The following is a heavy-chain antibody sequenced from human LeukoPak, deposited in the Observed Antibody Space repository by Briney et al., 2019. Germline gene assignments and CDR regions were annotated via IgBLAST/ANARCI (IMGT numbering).Heavy chain of an antibody. CDR3: AKGDGINHYHWFDP. J-gene: IGHJ5*02. CDR1: GFTFSNYA. D-gene: IGHD2-15*01. Sequence: GVSLRLSCAASGFTFSNYAMNWVRLAPEEGLEWVSGISGSGGSTYYADSVKGRFTISRDNSKNTLYLQMNSLRAEDTALYYCAKGDGINHYHWFDPWGQGTLVTVSS. CDR2: ISGSGGST. V-gene: IGHV3-23*01.